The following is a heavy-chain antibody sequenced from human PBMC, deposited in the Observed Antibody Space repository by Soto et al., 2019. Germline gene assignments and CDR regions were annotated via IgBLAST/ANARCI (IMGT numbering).Heavy chain of an antibody. CDR1: GFTFSSYS. D-gene: IGHD7-27*01. Sequence: GGSPRLSCAASGFTFSSYSMNWVRQAPGKGLEWVSYISSSSSTIYYADSVKGRFTISRDNAKNSLYLQMNSLRAEDTVVYYCARGGTGAGPGAFDIWGQGTMVTVSS. V-gene: IGHV3-48*04. CDR3: ARGGTGAGPGAFDI. CDR2: ISSSSSTI. J-gene: IGHJ3*02.